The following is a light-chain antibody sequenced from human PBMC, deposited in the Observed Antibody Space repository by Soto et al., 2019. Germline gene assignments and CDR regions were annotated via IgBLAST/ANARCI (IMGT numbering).Light chain of an antibody. CDR2: GAS. Sequence: DIQLTQSPSFLSASVGDRVTISCRASQGMNTYVAWYQQKPGKAPKLLIYGASTLHAGVPSRFSGSESGAEFTLTISGLQPEDFATYYWQQLHSYPITFGKGTRLEIK. CDR3: QQLHSYPIT. J-gene: IGKJ5*01. V-gene: IGKV1-9*01. CDR1: QGMNTY.